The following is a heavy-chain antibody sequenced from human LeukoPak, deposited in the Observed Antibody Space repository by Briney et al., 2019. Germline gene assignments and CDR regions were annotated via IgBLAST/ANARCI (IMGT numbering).Heavy chain of an antibody. D-gene: IGHD3-3*01. Sequence: SETLSLTCAVSGGSISSSNWWSWVRQPPGKGLEWIGEIYHSGSTNYNPSLKSRVTISVDTSKNQFSLKLSSVTAADTAVYYCARADFWSGLPDYWGQGTLVTVSS. J-gene: IGHJ4*02. CDR3: ARADFWSGLPDY. CDR1: GGSISSSNW. CDR2: IYHSGST. V-gene: IGHV4-4*02.